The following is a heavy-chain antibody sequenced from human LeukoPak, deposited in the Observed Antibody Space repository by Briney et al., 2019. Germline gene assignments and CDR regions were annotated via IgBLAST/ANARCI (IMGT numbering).Heavy chain of an antibody. CDR3: ARDEQQLIPSHAFDI. Sequence: SETLSLTCTVSGGSISSYYWSWIRQPPGKGLEWIGYIYYSGSTNYNPSLKSRVTISVDTSKNQFSLNLNSVTAADTAVYYCARDEQQLIPSHAFDIWGQGTMVTVSS. D-gene: IGHD6-13*01. V-gene: IGHV4-59*12. J-gene: IGHJ3*02. CDR1: GGSISSYY. CDR2: IYYSGST.